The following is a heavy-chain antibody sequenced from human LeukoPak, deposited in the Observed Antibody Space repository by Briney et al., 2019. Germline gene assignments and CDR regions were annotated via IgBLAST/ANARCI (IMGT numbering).Heavy chain of an antibody. J-gene: IGHJ6*02. D-gene: IGHD3-3*01. Sequence: ASVKVSCKASGYTFTSYDINWVRQATGQGLEWMGWMNPNSGNTGYAQKFQGRVTMTRNTSISTAYMELSSLRSEDTAVYYCARGIRQSYGFWSGYWETYYYYGMDVWGQGTTVTVSS. CDR1: GYTFTSYD. CDR2: MNPNSGNT. V-gene: IGHV1-8*01. CDR3: ARGIRQSYGFWSGYWETYYYYGMDV.